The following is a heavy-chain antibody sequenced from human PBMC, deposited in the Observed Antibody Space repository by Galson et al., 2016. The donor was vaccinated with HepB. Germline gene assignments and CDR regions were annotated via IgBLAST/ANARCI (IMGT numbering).Heavy chain of an antibody. V-gene: IGHV1-18*01. CDR3: ARDDGDYDVDFGY. CDR2: ISDYTVNK. D-gene: IGHD4-17*01. CDR1: SYTFSNYG. J-gene: IGHJ4*02. Sequence: SVKVSCKASSYTFSNYGLNWVRQAPGQGLEWMGWISDYTVNKMYAQKFRDRLTMTIDTSNSTAYMELRSLRSDDTAGYYCARDDGDYDVDFGYWGQGTLVTVSS.